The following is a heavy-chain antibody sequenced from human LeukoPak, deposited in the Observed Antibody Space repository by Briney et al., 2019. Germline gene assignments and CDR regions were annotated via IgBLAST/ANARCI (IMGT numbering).Heavy chain of an antibody. CDR1: GGSISSGDYY. Sequence: PSETLSLTCTVSGGSISSGDYYWSWIRQPPGKGLEWIGYIYYSGSTYYNPSLKSRVTISVDPSKNQFSLKLSSVTAADTAVYYCARVDYGDYGGVDYWGQGTLVTVSS. D-gene: IGHD4-17*01. V-gene: IGHV4-30-4*01. CDR2: IYYSGST. CDR3: ARVDYGDYGGVDY. J-gene: IGHJ4*02.